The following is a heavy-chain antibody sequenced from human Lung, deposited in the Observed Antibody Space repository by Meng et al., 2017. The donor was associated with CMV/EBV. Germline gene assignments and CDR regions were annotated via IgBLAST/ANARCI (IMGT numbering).Heavy chain of an antibody. CDR1: GGTFSSYA. D-gene: IGHD2-15*01. V-gene: IGHV1-69*12. J-gene: IGHJ6*02. CDR3: ARAASDIVVVVAATKGGMDV. Sequence: QVQLVQSGAEVKKXXXXXKXXGXXSGGTFSSYAISWVRQAPGQGLEWMGGIIPIFGTANYAQKFQGRVTITADESTSTAYMELSSLRSEDTAVYYCARAASDIVVVVAATKGGMDVWGQGTTVTVSS. CDR2: IIPIFGTA.